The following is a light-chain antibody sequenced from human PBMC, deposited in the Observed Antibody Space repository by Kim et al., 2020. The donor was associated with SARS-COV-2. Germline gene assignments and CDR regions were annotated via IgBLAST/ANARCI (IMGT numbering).Light chain of an antibody. Sequence: SPWERAPLSCRASQSVSSIYLAWYQQTPVQAPRLLIYGASSSATGIPDRFSGSGSGTDFTLTISRLEPEDFAVYYCQQYATSPLTFGQGTKVDIK. CDR1: QSVSSIY. V-gene: IGKV3-20*01. CDR3: QQYATSPLT. J-gene: IGKJ1*01. CDR2: GAS.